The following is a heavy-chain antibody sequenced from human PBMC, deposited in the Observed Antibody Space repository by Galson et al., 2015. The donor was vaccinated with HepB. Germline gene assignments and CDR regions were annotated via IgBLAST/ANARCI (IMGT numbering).Heavy chain of an antibody. CDR2: ISYDGSNK. Sequence: SLRLSCAASRSTFSSSAMHWVRQAPCKGPAWVAVISYDGSNKYYAESVKGRFNISRDNSKNTLYLQMNSLRAEDTAVYYCARALAYYYDSSGYYYAVGGLDYWGQGTLVTVSS. CDR1: RSTFSSSA. D-gene: IGHD3-22*01. J-gene: IGHJ4*02. V-gene: IGHV3-30-3*01. CDR3: ARALAYYYDSSGYYYAVGGLDY.